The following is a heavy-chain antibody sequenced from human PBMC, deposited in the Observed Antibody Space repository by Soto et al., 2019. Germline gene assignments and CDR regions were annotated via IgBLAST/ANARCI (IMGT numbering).Heavy chain of an antibody. CDR3: ARGLHSLFDY. CDR2: IWYDGNNK. CDR1: GFTFSNYG. D-gene: IGHD2-21*01. V-gene: IGHV3-33*01. J-gene: IGHJ4*02. Sequence: QVQLVESGGGVVQPGGSLRLSCAASGFTFSNYGMHWVRQAPGKGLEWVAVIWYDGNNKYYADSVKGRFTISRDNSNNALYVQMTSLRAEDKAVYYCARGLHSLFDYWGQGTLVTGSS.